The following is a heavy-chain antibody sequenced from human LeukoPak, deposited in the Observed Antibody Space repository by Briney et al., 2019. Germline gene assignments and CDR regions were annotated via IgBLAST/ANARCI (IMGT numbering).Heavy chain of an antibody. CDR1: GYTFTGYY. J-gene: IGHJ5*02. CDR2: INPNSGGT. V-gene: IGHV1-2*02. CDR3: ARDSVEYSSSNWFDP. D-gene: IGHD6-6*01. Sequence: GASVKVSCKASGYTFTGYYMHWVRQAPGQGLEWMGWINPNSGGTNYAQKFQGRVTMTRDTSISTAYMELSRLRSDDTAVYYCARDSVEYSSSNWFDPWGQGTLVTVSS.